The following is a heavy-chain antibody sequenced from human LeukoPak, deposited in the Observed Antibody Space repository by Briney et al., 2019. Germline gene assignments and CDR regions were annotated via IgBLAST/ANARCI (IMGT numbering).Heavy chain of an antibody. V-gene: IGHV3-48*02. J-gene: IGHJ5*02. CDR2: ISSSSSI. Sequence: PGGSLRLSCAASGFTFSSYGMNWVRQAPGKGLEWVSFISSSSSIYYEDSVKGRLTISRDNAKNSLYLQMNSLRAEHTAVYYCARRLAVTMVRGVIINPTNWFDPWGQGTLVTVSS. D-gene: IGHD3-10*01. CDR3: ARRLAVTMVRGVIINPTNWFDP. CDR1: GFTFSSYG.